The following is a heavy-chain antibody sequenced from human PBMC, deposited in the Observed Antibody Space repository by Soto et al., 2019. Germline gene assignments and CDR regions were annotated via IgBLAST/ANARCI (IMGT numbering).Heavy chain of an antibody. CDR2: ISYDGSNK. D-gene: IGHD1-26*01. V-gene: IGHV3-30*18. CDR3: AKDVQSGSYAQRYYYGMDV. Sequence: GGSLRLSCAASGFTFSSYGMHWVRQAPGKGLEWVAVISYDGSNKYYADSVKGRFTISRDNSKNTLYLQMNSLRAEDTAVYYCAKDVQSGSYAQRYYYGMDVLGQGTTVTVSS. CDR1: GFTFSSYG. J-gene: IGHJ6*02.